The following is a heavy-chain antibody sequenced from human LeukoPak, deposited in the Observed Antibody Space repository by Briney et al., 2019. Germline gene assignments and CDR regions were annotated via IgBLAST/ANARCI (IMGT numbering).Heavy chain of an antibody. V-gene: IGHV1-24*01. Sequence: ASVKVSCKVSGYTLTELSMHWVRQAPGKGLEWMGGFDPEDGETIYAQKFQGRVTMTEDTSTDTAYMELSSLRSEDTAVYYCATGLRRTGTVDYWGQGTLVTVPS. CDR1: GYTLTELS. CDR2: FDPEDGET. CDR3: ATGLRRTGTVDY. D-gene: IGHD1-1*01. J-gene: IGHJ4*02.